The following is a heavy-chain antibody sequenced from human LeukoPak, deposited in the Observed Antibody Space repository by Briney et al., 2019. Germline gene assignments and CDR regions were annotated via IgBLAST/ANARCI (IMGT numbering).Heavy chain of an antibody. CDR3: TRSHGVY. CDR2: ISYRGSI. D-gene: IGHD4-17*01. J-gene: IGHJ4*02. CDR1: GDSVTSTTYY. V-gene: IGHV4-39*01. Sequence: SETLSLTCTVSGDSVTSTTYYWGWIRQPPGKGLEWIGIISYRGSIYYTPSLESRVTMSVDRSKNQFSLKLTSVTAADTAVYYCTRSHGVYWGQGTVVTVPS.